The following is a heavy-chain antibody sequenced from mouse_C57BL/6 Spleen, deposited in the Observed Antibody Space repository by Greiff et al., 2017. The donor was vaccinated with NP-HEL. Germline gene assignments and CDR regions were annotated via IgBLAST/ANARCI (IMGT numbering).Heavy chain of an antibody. J-gene: IGHJ1*03. Sequence: QVQLKQSGAELVKPGASVKLSCKASGYTFTSYWMHWVKQRPGQGLEWIGMIHPNSGSTNYNEKFKSKATLTVDKSSSTAYMQLSSLTSEDSAVYYCARWGAYYSNYEYFDVWGTGTTVTVSS. CDR2: IHPNSGST. CDR3: ARWGAYYSNYEYFDV. CDR1: GYTFTSYW. V-gene: IGHV1-64*01. D-gene: IGHD2-5*01.